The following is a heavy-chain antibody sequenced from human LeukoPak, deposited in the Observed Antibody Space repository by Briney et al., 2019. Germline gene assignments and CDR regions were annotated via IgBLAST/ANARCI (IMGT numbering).Heavy chain of an antibody. CDR1: GFTFSSYG. V-gene: IGHV3-23*01. D-gene: IGHD3-10*01. CDR3: AKGHYFGSGSLDY. J-gene: IGHJ4*02. CDR2: IGGRDGST. Sequence: GGSLRLSCAASGFTFSSYGMSWVRQAPGKGLEWVSAIGGRDGSTYYADSVKGRFTISRDNSKNTLYVQMNSLRAEDTAVYYCAKGHYFGSGSLDYWGQGTLVTVSS.